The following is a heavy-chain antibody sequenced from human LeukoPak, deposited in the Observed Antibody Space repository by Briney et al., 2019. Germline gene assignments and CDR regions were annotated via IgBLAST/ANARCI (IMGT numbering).Heavy chain of an antibody. Sequence: SQTLSLACTVSGDSITSGNSYWTWIWQSAGKGLEWIGRVSTRGSSDYKPSLQSRVTISLDTSKNHFSLRLNSVTAADTAVYYCARETEEIHSPSWGLYYPYYFIDVWGKGTAVTVSS. J-gene: IGHJ6*03. CDR3: ARETEEIHSPSWGLYYPYYFIDV. CDR2: VSTRGSS. D-gene: IGHD2-2*01. V-gene: IGHV4-61*02. CDR1: GDSITSGNSY.